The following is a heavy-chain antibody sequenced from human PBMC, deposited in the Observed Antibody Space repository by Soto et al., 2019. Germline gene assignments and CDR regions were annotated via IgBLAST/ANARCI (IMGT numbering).Heavy chain of an antibody. CDR3: ARDSLRYNWNDFPCYDSGMAV. J-gene: IGHJ6*02. V-gene: IGHV3-30-3*01. CDR1: GFTFSSYD. Sequence: QVQLVESGGGVVQPGRSLRLSCAASGFTFSSYDMHWVRQAPGKGLEWVAVISYDGSNKYYADSVKGRFTISRDNSKNTLYLQMNSLRADDTAVYYCARDSLRYNWNDFPCYDSGMAVWGQGNTVTVSS. D-gene: IGHD1-1*01. CDR2: ISYDGSNK.